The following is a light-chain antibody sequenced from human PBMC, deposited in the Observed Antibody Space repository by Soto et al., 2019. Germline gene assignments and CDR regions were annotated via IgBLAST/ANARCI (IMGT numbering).Light chain of an antibody. CDR2: DSS. CDR1: QSVSTY. Sequence: EILLTQSPGTLSLSPGERATLSCRASQSVSTYLAWYQQMPGQAPRLLIYDSSTRAPGIPARFSASGSGTDFTLTISIREPADFAVYYCQQRSNWPVTVGGGTKVEIK. CDR3: QQRSNWPVT. J-gene: IGKJ4*01. V-gene: IGKV3-11*01.